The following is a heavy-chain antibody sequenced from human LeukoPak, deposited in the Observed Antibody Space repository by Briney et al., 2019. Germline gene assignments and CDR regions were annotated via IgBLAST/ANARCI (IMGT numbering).Heavy chain of an antibody. J-gene: IGHJ3*02. CDR3: ARAGRYSSSWYEAFDI. D-gene: IGHD6-13*01. Sequence: GGSLRLSCAASGFTFSDYYMSWIRQAPGKGLEWVSYISSSGSTIYYADSVKGRFTISRDNAKNSLYLQMNSLRAEDTAVYYCARAGRYSSSWYEAFDIWGQGTMVTVSS. CDR1: GFTFSDYY. V-gene: IGHV3-11*01. CDR2: ISSSGSTI.